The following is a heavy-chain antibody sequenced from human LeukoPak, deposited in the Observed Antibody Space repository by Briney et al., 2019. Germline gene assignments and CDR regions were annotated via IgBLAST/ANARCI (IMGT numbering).Heavy chain of an antibody. Sequence: SETLSLTCTVSGGSISSYYWSWIRQPAGEGLEWIGRIYTRGGTNYSPSLKSRVTISIDTSKNQFSLKLTSVTAADTAVYYCARENYFDDSGYYSSWYYYYMDVWGKGTTVTISS. J-gene: IGHJ6*03. CDR1: GGSISSYY. CDR2: IYTRGGT. CDR3: ARENYFDDSGYYSSWYYYYMDV. D-gene: IGHD3-22*01. V-gene: IGHV4-4*07.